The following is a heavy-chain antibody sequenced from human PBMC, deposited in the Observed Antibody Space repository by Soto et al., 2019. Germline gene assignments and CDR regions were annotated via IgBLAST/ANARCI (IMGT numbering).Heavy chain of an antibody. J-gene: IGHJ4*02. CDR3: ARDPSGYELDY. CDR2: IYYSGST. V-gene: IGHV4-59*01. CDR1: GGSISSYY. D-gene: IGHD5-12*01. Sequence: SETLSLTCTVSGGSISSYYWSWIRQPPGKELEWIGYIYYSGSTNYNPSLKSRVTISVDTSKNQFSLKLSSVTAADTAVYYCARDPSGYELDYWGQGTLVTVSS.